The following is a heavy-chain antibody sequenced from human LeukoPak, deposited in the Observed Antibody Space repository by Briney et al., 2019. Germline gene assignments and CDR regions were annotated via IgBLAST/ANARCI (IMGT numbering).Heavy chain of an antibody. CDR3: ARSLIGSDDY. Sequence: GGSLRLSCAASGFTFRNSWMHWVRQGPGKGLVWVSRVNPDGSATTYADSVRGRFTISRDNAKNTLYLQMNSLRAEDTAVYYCARSLIGSDDYWGQGSLVTVSS. CDR2: VNPDGSAT. CDR1: GFTFRNSW. V-gene: IGHV3-74*01. J-gene: IGHJ4*02. D-gene: IGHD1-20*01.